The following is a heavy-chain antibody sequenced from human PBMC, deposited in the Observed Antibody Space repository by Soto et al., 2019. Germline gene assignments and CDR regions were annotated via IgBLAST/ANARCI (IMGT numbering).Heavy chain of an antibody. CDR1: GGSISSSNW. Sequence: QVQLQESGPGLVKPSGTLSHTCAVSGGSISSSNWWSWVRQPPGKGLEWIGEIYHSGSTNYNPSPKSRVTISVDKSKNQFSLKLSSVTAADTAVYYCAREDYDYNYYYGMDVWGQGTTVTVSS. J-gene: IGHJ6*02. CDR2: IYHSGST. D-gene: IGHD4-17*01. CDR3: AREDYDYNYYYGMDV. V-gene: IGHV4-4*02.